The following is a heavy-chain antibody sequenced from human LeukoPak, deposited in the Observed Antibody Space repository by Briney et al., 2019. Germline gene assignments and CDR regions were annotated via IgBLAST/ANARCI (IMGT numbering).Heavy chain of an antibody. J-gene: IGHJ3*01. CDR1: GSTFPNAW. CDR3: AHGLWHYDAFDV. Sequence: GGSLRLSCAASGSTFPNAWVNWVRQAPGKGLEWVGRIKSKSDGETTDYAAPVKGRFTISRDDPKITLYLQMNSLKTEDTAVYYCAHGLWHYDAFDVWGQGTMVTVSS. D-gene: IGHD3-10*01. V-gene: IGHV3-15*01. CDR2: IKSKSDGETT.